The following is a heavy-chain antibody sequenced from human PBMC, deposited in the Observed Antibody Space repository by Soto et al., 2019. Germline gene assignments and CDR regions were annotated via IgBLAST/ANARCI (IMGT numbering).Heavy chain of an antibody. Sequence: HPGGSLRLSCAASGFTFSSYAMHWVRQAPGKGLEWVAVIWYDGSNKYYADSVKGRFTISRDNSKNTLYLQMNSLRAEDTAVYYCARDADYGSGGRSGGDPWGQGTLVTVSS. CDR1: GFTFSSYA. V-gene: IGHV3-33*08. CDR2: IWYDGSNK. J-gene: IGHJ5*02. D-gene: IGHD2-15*01. CDR3: ARDADYGSGGRSGGDP.